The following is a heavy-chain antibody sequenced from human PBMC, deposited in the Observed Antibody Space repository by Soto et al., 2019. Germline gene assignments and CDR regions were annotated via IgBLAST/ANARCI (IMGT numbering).Heavy chain of an antibody. CDR1: GYSFTSHW. J-gene: IGHJ6*04. CDR3: ATHHCSSSTCYHLDA. Sequence: GEYLKLTCQASGYSFTSHWIGCVRQMPGKGLEWMGIVYPGDSDTRYSPSFHGQVTISADKSIGTAYLQWRSLKASDTAMYYCATHHCSSSTCYHLDAWGKGTTVTVSS. D-gene: IGHD2-2*01. V-gene: IGHV5-51*01. CDR2: VYPGDSDT.